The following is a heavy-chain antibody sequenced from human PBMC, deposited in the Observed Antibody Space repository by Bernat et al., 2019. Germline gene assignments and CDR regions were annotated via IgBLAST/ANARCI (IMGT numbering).Heavy chain of an antibody. CDR2: IYYSGST. D-gene: IGHD3-16*01. Sequence: QVQLQESGPGLVKPSETLSLTCTVSGGSISSYYWSWIRQFPGKGLEWIGYIYYSGSTNYNPSPKSRVAISVDASKNQFSLRLSSVTAADTAVYYCARSRNYYEYDRWGQGNLVTVSS. CDR1: GGSISSYY. V-gene: IGHV4-59*01. J-gene: IGHJ5*02. CDR3: ARSRNYYEYDR.